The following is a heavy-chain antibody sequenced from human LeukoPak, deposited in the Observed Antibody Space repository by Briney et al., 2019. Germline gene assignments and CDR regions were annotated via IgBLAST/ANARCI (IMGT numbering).Heavy chain of an antibody. CDR2: IYPGDSDT. J-gene: IGHJ4*02. CDR3: ASPLTYYYGSGFSVYY. V-gene: IGHV5-51*01. D-gene: IGHD3-10*01. Sequence: GESLKFSCKGSGYSFTSYWIGWVRQMPGKGLEWMGIIYPGDSDTRYSPSFQGQVTISADKSISTAYLQWSSLKASDTAMYYCASPLTYYYGSGFSVYYWGQGTLVTVSS. CDR1: GYSFTSYW.